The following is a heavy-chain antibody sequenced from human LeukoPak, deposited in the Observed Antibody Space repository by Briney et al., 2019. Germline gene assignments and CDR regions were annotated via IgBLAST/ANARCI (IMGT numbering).Heavy chain of an antibody. D-gene: IGHD3-22*01. J-gene: IGHJ4*02. CDR3: ARSYYSDNSGYPDY. CDR2: VTGTSTYI. Sequence: TPGGSLRLSCAASGFTFSTYVMNWVRQVPGKGLEWVSSVTGTSTYIYYADSVRGRFTISRDNAKNSLYLQMNSLRAEDTAVYFCARSYYSDNSGYPDYWGQGTLVTVSS. V-gene: IGHV3-21*01. CDR1: GFTFSTYV.